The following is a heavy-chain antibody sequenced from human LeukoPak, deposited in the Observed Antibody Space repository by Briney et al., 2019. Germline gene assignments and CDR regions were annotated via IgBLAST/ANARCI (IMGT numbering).Heavy chain of an antibody. CDR3: ARHPCIGGSCPNPFDP. J-gene: IGHJ5*02. CDR2: IYSSGST. CDR1: GGSISSYY. V-gene: IGHV4-59*08. Sequence: SETLSLTCTVSGGSISSYYWSWIRQPPGKGLEWIGYIYSSGSTSYNPSFKSRVTVSVDTSKNQFSLKLRSVTAADTAVYHCARHPCIGGSCPNPFDPWGQGTLVTVSS. D-gene: IGHD2-15*01.